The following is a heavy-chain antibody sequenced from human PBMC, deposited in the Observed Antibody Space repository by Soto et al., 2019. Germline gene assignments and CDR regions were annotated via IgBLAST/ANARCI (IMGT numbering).Heavy chain of an antibody. CDR2: INHSGST. CDR1: GGSFSGYY. CDR3: ARVRAPYGSGSYYRGYYYYYGMDV. V-gene: IGHV4-34*01. D-gene: IGHD3-10*01. Sequence: SETLSLTCAVYGGSFSGYYWSWIRQPPGKGLEWIGEINHSGSTNYNPSLKSRVTISVDTSKNQFSLKLSSVTAADTAVYYCARVRAPYGSGSYYRGYYYYYGMDVWGQGTTVTVSS. J-gene: IGHJ6*02.